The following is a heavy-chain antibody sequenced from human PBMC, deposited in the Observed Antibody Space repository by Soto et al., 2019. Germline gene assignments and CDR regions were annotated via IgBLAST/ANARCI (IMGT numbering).Heavy chain of an antibody. CDR1: GFTFSTYS. CDR2: ISGSGNYT. J-gene: IGHJ4*02. D-gene: IGHD4-4*01. CDR3: AREGINNYNEYYFDP. Sequence: GGSLRLSCAASGFTFSTYSMNWVRQAPGKGLEWVSSISGSGNYTHYADFLRGRFTISRDNAKTSLYLQMNSLRAEDTAVYYCAREGINNYNEYYFDPWGQGTVVTVSS. V-gene: IGHV3-21*01.